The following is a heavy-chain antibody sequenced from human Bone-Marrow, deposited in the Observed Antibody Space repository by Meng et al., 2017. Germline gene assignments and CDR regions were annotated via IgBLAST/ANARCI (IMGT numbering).Heavy chain of an antibody. D-gene: IGHD1-26*01. J-gene: IGHJ4*02. CDR1: GFYFNNAW. Sequence: VRLVGSGGGVVQPGGSLRLSCAASGFYFNNAWMSWVRQAPGKGLEWVGRIKSNTDGGTAEYAAPVTGRFTISRDDSKSTLYLQMSGLRIDDTGVYYCTWDDKAVSDYWGQGTLVTVSS. V-gene: IGHV3-15*01. CDR3: TWDDKAVSDY. CDR2: IKSNTDGGTA.